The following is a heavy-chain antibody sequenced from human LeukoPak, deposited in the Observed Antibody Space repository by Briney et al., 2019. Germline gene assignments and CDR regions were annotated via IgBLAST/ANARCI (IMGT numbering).Heavy chain of an antibody. CDR3: ARMRLLWFGELLRGLWFDP. J-gene: IGHJ5*02. D-gene: IGHD3-10*01. Sequence: ASVKVSCKASGYTFTSYDINWVRQATGQGLEWMGWMNPNSGNTGYAQKFQGRVTMTRNTSISTAYMELSSLRSEDMAVYYCARMRLLWFGELLRGLWFDPWGQGTLVTVSS. CDR1: GYTFTSYD. CDR2: MNPNSGNT. V-gene: IGHV1-8*01.